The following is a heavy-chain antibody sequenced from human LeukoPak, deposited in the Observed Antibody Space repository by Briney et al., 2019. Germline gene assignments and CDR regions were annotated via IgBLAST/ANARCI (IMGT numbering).Heavy chain of an antibody. J-gene: IGHJ5*01. CDR3: ARDNGGWFDS. D-gene: IGHD3-10*01. V-gene: IGHV3-7*03. CDR2: IKQGGREE. Sequence: GGSLRLSCVASEFIFSDYWMSWVRQAPGKGLEWVANIKQGGREERYVGSVKGRFVISRDDAKSTLYLQMDSLSGDDTAVYYCARDNGGWFDSWGRGTLVTVSS. CDR1: EFIFSDYW.